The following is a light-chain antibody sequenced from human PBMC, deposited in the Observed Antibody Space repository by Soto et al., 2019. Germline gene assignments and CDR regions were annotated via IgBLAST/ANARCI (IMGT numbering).Light chain of an antibody. CDR3: HQYHSFFNYT. CDR1: HSISAW. Sequence: DIQMTQSPSTLSASVGDRVTITCRASHSISAWLAWYQQKPGKAPKLLIYKASTLDSGVPSRFSVSRSGTEFTLTISSLQPDDFATYYCHQYHSFFNYTFGQGTKLEIK. V-gene: IGKV1-5*03. CDR2: KAS. J-gene: IGKJ2*01.